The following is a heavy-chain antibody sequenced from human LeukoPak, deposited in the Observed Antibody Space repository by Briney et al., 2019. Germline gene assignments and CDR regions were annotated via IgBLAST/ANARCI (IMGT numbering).Heavy chain of an antibody. J-gene: IGHJ6*03. CDR3: ARGPRITMVRGGQWYYYMDV. D-gene: IGHD3-10*01. Sequence: ASVKVSCKASGYTFTSYYMYWVRQAPGQGLEWMGIINPSGGSTNYAQKFQGRVTVTRDTSTSTVYMELSSLRSEDTAVYYCARGPRITMVRGGQWYYYMDVWGKGTTVTVSS. V-gene: IGHV1-46*01. CDR1: GYTFTSYY. CDR2: INPSGGST.